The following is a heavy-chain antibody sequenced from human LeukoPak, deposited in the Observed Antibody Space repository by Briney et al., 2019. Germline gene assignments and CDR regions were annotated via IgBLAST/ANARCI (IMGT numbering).Heavy chain of an antibody. CDR2: INPSGGST. Sequence: ASVKVSCKASGYTFTSYYMHWVRQAPGQGLEWMGIINPSGGSTSYAQKFQGRVTMTRDTSTSTVYMELSSLRSEDTAVYYCARQGSDYCSSTSCPFDYWGQGTLVTVSS. CDR3: ARQGSDYCSSTSCPFDY. CDR1: GYTFTSYY. J-gene: IGHJ4*02. V-gene: IGHV1-46*01. D-gene: IGHD2-2*01.